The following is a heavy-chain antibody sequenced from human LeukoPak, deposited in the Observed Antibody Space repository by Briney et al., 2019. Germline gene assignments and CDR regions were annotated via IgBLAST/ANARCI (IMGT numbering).Heavy chain of an antibody. CDR3: ARDLVLGGYCSGGSCYRYWFDP. Sequence: GASVKVSCKASGYTFTGYYMHWVRQAPGQGLEWMGWINPNSGGTNYAQKFQGRVTVTRDTSISTAYMELSRLRSDGTAVYYCARDLVLGGYCSGGSCYRYWFDPWGQGTLVTVSS. J-gene: IGHJ5*02. D-gene: IGHD2-15*01. CDR1: GYTFTGYY. V-gene: IGHV1-2*02. CDR2: INPNSGGT.